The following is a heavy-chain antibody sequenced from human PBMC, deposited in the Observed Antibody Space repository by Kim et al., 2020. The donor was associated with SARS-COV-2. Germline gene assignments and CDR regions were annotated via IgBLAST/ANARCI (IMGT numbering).Heavy chain of an antibody. D-gene: IGHD3-10*01. CDR3: AMKSGMVRVRPVDY. CDR1: GGSFSGYY. CDR2: INHSGST. Sequence: SETLSLTCAVYGGSFSGYYWSWIRQPPGNGLEWMGEINHSGSTNYNPTLKSRVTISVDTSKNQFSLKLSSVTAADTAVYYCAMKSGMVRVRPVDYWGQGTLVTVSS. J-gene: IGHJ4*02. V-gene: IGHV4-34*01.